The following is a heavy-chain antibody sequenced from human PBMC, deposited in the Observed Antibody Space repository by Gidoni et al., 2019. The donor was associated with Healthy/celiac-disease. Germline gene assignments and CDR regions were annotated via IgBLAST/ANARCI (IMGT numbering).Heavy chain of an antibody. CDR2: ISSSSSYI. CDR3: ARDGGVHKQQLPSYFDY. V-gene: IGHV3-21*01. J-gene: IGHJ4*02. CDR1: GFTFSRYS. D-gene: IGHD6-13*01. Sequence: EVQLVESGGGLVKPGWSLRLSCAASGFTFSRYSMNWVRQAPGKGLEWVSSISSSSSYIYYADSVKGRFTISRDNAKNSLYLQMNSLRAEDTAVYYCARDGGVHKQQLPSYFDYWGQGTLVTVSS.